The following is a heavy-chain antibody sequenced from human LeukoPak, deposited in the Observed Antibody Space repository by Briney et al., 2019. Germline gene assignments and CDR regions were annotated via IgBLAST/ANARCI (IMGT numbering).Heavy chain of an antibody. Sequence: SETLSLTCTVSSGSLNPFYWGWIRQPPGKGLEWIIYITYSGTTNSNPSLKSRATISVEAPKNHCTLEVASVTAADTSFYYCARLQSVTHDYNYYICDFYYMDVWGKGTTVTVSS. CDR1: SGSLNPFY. CDR2: ITYSGTT. V-gene: IGHV4-59*08. J-gene: IGHJ6*03. CDR3: ARLQSVTHDYNYYICDFYYMDV. D-gene: IGHD5-24*01.